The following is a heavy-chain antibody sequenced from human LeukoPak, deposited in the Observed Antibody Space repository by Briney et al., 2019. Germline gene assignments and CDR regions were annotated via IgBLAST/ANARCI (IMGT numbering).Heavy chain of an antibody. CDR3: ASHTSRYSSGWYWN. V-gene: IGHV3-23*01. CDR2: ISGSGGST. Sequence: GGSLRLSCAASGFTFSSYAMSWVRQAPGKGLEWVSAISGSGGSTYYADSVKGRFTISRDNSKNTLYLQTNSLRAEDTAVYYCASHTSRYSSGWYWNWGQGTLVTVSS. CDR1: GFTFSSYA. J-gene: IGHJ4*02. D-gene: IGHD6-19*01.